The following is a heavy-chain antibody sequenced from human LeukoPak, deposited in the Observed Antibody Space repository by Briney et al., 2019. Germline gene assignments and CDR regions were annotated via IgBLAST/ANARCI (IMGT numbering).Heavy chain of an antibody. V-gene: IGHV1-69*05. CDR3: ARGRFLEWYPTQNYFDY. Sequence: SVKVSCKASGGTFSSYAISWVRQAPGQGLEWMGRIIPIFGTANYAQKFQGRVTITTDESTSTAYMELSSLRSEDTAVYYCARGRFLEWYPTQNYFDYWGQGTLVTVSS. CDR1: GGTFSSYA. J-gene: IGHJ4*02. CDR2: IIPIFGTA. D-gene: IGHD3-3*01.